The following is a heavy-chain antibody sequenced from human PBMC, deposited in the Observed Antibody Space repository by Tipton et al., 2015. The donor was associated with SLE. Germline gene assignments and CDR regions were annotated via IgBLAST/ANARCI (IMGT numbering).Heavy chain of an antibody. CDR3: VRGRGFASGDY. CDR1: GGSFSGYS. J-gene: IGHJ4*02. Sequence: LTCAVYGGSFSGYSWNWIRQPPRKGLEWIGEINHSGRTNYNPSLKSRVTISVDTSKNQFSLKLTSVTAADTALYYCVRGRGFASGDYWGQGTLVTVSS. D-gene: IGHD3-10*01. CDR2: INHSGRT. V-gene: IGHV4-34*01.